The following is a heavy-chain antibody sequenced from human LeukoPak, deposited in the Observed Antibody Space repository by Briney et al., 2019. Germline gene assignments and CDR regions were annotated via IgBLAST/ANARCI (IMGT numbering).Heavy chain of an antibody. Sequence: GGSLRLSCVASGFPFKGYWMTWVRQSPGKGLDWVANIKPDGSETNYLDSVKGRFTISRDNARDSLFLEMNNLRVDGTAVYYCARDGGELWPLDEWGQGILVTASS. D-gene: IGHD3-10*01. V-gene: IGHV3-7*01. CDR3: ARDGGELWPLDE. CDR2: IKPDGSET. J-gene: IGHJ4*02. CDR1: GFPFKGYW.